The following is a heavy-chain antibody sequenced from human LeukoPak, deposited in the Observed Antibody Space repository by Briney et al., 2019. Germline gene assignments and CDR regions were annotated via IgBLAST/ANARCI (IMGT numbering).Heavy chain of an antibody. J-gene: IGHJ6*02. CDR2: IYHSGST. CDR3: ARHWQQMVWGDHMDV. D-gene: IGHD6-13*01. V-gene: IGHV4-38-2*01. Sequence: SEALSLTCAVSGYSISSGYYWGWIRQPPGKGLEWIGSIYHSGSTYYNPSLKSRVTISVDTSKNQFSLKLSSVTAADTAVYYRARHWQQMVWGDHMDVWGQGTTVTVSS. CDR1: GYSISSGYY.